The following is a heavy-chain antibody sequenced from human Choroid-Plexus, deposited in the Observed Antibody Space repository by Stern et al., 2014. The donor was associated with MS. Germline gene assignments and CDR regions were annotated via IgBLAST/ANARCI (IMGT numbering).Heavy chain of an antibody. CDR2: VSYDGSKK. CDR3: AKDRQYLTYFFDH. J-gene: IGHJ5*02. CDR1: GFTFGSCA. V-gene: IGHV3-30*18. D-gene: IGHD2/OR15-2a*01. Sequence: VQLVESGGGVVQPGRPLRLSCVASGFTFGSCAMHWVRQAPGKGLEWVAGVSYDGSKKYDADSVKGRFTISRDNSQNTLYMQMSSLRPEDTAVYYCAKDRQYLTYFFDHWGQGSLVTVSS.